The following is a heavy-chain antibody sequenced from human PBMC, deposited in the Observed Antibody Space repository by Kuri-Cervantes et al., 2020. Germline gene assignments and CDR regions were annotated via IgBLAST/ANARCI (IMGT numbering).Heavy chain of an antibody. CDR3: ARDPAGSATLDGMDV. J-gene: IGHJ6*02. V-gene: IGHV4-39*07. Sequence: SDTLSLMCTLAGGSISSRHSYWGWTRQPPGKGLEWIGNIFYTGSGSNYYNPSLKNRVTISLDMSKNQCSLKLTSVTAADTAVYYCARDPAGSATLDGMDVWGQGTTVTVSS. CDR1: GGSISSRHSY. CDR2: IFYTGSGSN.